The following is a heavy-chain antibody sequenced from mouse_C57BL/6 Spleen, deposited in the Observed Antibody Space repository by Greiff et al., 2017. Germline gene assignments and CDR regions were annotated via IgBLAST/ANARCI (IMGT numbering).Heavy chain of an antibody. CDR2: FYPGSGNT. CDR3: ARSGEGWFAY. J-gene: IGHJ3*01. D-gene: IGHD3-1*01. Sequence: VQLQESGAELVRPGASVKLSCKASGYTFTDYYINWVKQRPGQGLEWIARFYPGSGNTYYNEKFKGKATLTAEKSSSTAYMQLSSLTSEDSAVXFCARSGEGWFAYWGQGTLVTVSA. CDR1: GYTFTDYY. V-gene: IGHV1-76*01.